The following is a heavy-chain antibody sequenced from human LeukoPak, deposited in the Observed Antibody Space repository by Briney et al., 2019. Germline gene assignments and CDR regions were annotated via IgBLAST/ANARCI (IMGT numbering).Heavy chain of an antibody. CDR3: ARGGYYFDY. CDR2: IYYSGST. V-gene: IGHV4-59*01. J-gene: IGHJ4*02. CDR1: TDSISLYY. Sequence: PSETLSLACSVSTDSISLYYWSWIRQPPGKGLEWIGYIYYSGSTNYNPSLKSRVTISVDTSKNQFSLKLSSVTAADTAVYYCARGGYYFDYWGQGTLVTVSS.